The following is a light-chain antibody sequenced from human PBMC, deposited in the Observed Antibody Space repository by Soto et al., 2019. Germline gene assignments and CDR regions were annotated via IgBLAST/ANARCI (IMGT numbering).Light chain of an antibody. V-gene: IGKV3-15*01. CDR3: QQYNNWPPKYT. CDR2: GAS. J-gene: IGKJ2*01. CDR1: QSVSSN. Sequence: EIVMTQSPATLSVSPGERATLSCRASQSVSSNLAWYQQKPGQAPRLLIYGASTRATGIPARFSGSGSGTELTININRLKSEDVAVYYCQQYNNWPPKYTFGQGTKLEIK.